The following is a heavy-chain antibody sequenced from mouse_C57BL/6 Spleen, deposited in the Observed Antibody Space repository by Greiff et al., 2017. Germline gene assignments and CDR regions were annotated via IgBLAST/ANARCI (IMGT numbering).Heavy chain of an antibody. CDR3: ARGGTRGSASCLDY. Sequence: QVQLQQPGAELVKPGASVKMSCKASGYTFTSYWITWVKQRPGQGLEWIGDIYPGSGSTNYNEKFKSKATLTVDTSSSTAYMQLSSLPSEDSAVYYCARGGTRGSASCLDYWGQGTTLTVSS. CDR2: IYPGSGST. V-gene: IGHV1-55*01. J-gene: IGHJ2*01. CDR1: GYTFTSYW. D-gene: IGHD3-1*01.